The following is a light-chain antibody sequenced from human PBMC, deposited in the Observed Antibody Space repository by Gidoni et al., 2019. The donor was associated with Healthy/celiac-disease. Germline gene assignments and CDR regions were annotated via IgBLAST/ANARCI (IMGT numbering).Light chain of an antibody. Sequence: HSALTQPPSVSGSLGQSVTISCIGTTSDVGLYNYVSWYQPLPGKGPRLVIYEVSNRPSGVSTRFSGSKSGNTASLTISGLQTEDEADYYCSSYAGTKPYVFGTGT. J-gene: IGLJ1*01. CDR1: TSDVGLYNY. CDR3: SSYAGTKPYV. V-gene: IGLV2-8*01. CDR2: EVS.